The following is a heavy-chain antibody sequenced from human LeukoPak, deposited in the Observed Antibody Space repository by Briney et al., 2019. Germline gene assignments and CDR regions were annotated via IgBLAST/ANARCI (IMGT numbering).Heavy chain of an antibody. Sequence: PSETLSLTCTVSGGSVSSGSYYWSWIRQPPGKGLEWIGYIYYSGSTYYNPSLKSRVTISVDTSKNQFSLKLSSVTAADTAVYYCARGGLRAVTINWFDPWGQGTLVTVSS. CDR2: IYYSGST. V-gene: IGHV4-61*01. J-gene: IGHJ5*02. D-gene: IGHD6-19*01. CDR3: ARGGLRAVTINWFDP. CDR1: GGSVSSGSYY.